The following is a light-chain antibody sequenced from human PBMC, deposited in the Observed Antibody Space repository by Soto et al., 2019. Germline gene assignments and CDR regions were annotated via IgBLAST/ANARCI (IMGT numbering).Light chain of an antibody. CDR1: SSDVGAYNY. V-gene: IGLV2-8*01. CDR2: EVN. J-gene: IGLJ3*02. CDR3: NSYAGSNMWG. Sequence: QSALTQPPSASGSPGQSVTISCTGNSSDVGAYNYVSWYQQYPGKAPKLMIYEVNKRPSGVPDRFSGSKSGKTASLTVSGLQPEEEAYYHCNSYAGSNMWGFGGGPKLTVL.